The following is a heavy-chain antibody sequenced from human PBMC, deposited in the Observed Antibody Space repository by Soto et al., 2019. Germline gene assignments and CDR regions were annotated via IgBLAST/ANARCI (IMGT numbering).Heavy chain of an antibody. CDR2: INHSGST. V-gene: IGHV4-34*01. CDR3: ARAPRESVLMAYAMNFYP. J-gene: IGHJ5*02. CDR1: GGTLIGSY. D-gene: IGHD2-8*01. Sequence: SDPLAPTSAGLGGTLIGSYWSGISSPPGKGREWIGEINHSGSTNYNPSRKSRVTISRDTSKNQFSLKLSSVTAADTAVYYCARAPRESVLMAYAMNFYPWGQGSLVTVHS.